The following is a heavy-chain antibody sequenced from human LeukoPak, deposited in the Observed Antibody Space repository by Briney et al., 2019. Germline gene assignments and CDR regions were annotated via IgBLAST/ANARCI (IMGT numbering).Heavy chain of an antibody. V-gene: IGHV1-2*02. D-gene: IGHD2-21*02. Sequence: ASVKVSCKASGYTFTVYYMHCVRQAPGQGLEWMGCINPNSGGTNYAQKFQGRVTMTRDTSISTAYMELSRLRSDDTAVYYCARGTVVVTAIRNYMDVWGKGTTVTISS. J-gene: IGHJ6*03. CDR2: INPNSGGT. CDR3: ARGTVVVTAIRNYMDV. CDR1: GYTFTVYY.